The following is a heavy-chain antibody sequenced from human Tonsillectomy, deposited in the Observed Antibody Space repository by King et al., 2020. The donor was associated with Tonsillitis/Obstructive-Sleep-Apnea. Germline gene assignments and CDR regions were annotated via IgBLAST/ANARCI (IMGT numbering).Heavy chain of an antibody. CDR3: ASSDYYDSSGHTSYYYMGV. D-gene: IGHD3-22*01. Sequence: QLQESGPGLVKPSETLSLTCTVPGGSISSYYWSWIRQPPGKGLEWIGYIYYSGSTNHNPSLTSRVTISLDTSKKQFSLKLSAVTAADTAVYYCASSDYYDSSGHTSYYYMGVWGKGTPVTVSS. CDR1: GGSISSYY. CDR2: IYYSGST. V-gene: IGHV4-59*08. J-gene: IGHJ6*03.